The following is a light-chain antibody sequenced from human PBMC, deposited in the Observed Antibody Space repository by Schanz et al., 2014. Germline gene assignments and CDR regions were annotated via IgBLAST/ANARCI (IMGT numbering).Light chain of an antibody. CDR1: STDVGGYNY. CDR3: SSYAGSIYV. CDR2: DDN. J-gene: IGLJ1*01. V-gene: IGLV2-11*01. Sequence: QSALTQPRSVSGSPGQSVTISCTGTSTDVGGYNYVSWYQQRPGKAPKLIIYDDNKRPSGVPDRFSGSKSGNTASLTVSGIQAEDESDYYCSSYAGSIYVFGTGTKLTVL.